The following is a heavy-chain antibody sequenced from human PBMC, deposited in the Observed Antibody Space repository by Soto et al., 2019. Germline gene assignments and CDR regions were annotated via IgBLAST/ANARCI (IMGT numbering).Heavy chain of an antibody. Sequence: QVQLVESGGGVVQPGRSLRLSCAASGFSFSSYGIHWVRQAPGKGLEWVAVIWYDGSNEYYADSVKGRFSISRDNSKRRVYLQMKSVGAEGKAGYYCAKGRGGGAVVPDYWGQGTLVTVSS. J-gene: IGHJ4*02. CDR2: IWYDGSNE. D-gene: IGHD2-21*01. CDR3: AKGRGGGAVVPDY. CDR1: GFSFSSYG. V-gene: IGHV3-33*06.